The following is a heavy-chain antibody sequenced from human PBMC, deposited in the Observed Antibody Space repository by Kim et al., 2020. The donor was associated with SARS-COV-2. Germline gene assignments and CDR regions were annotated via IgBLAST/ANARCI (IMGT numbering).Heavy chain of an antibody. CDR3: ARDWNYDAFDI. CDR2: ISFSGTAI. D-gene: IGHD1-1*01. V-gene: IGHV3-11*01. J-gene: IGHJ3*02. CDR1: GFSFSDYS. Sequence: GGSLRLSCAASGFSFSDYSMNWIRQAPGKGLEWISYISFSGTAIKYADSMKGRFTISRDNAKNSLYLLMNNLTAGDTALYYCARDWNYDAFDIWGQGTMV.